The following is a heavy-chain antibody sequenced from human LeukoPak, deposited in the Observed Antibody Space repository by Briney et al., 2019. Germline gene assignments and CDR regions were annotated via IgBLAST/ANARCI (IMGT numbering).Heavy chain of an antibody. D-gene: IGHD5-18*01. CDR1: GFTFSSYW. J-gene: IGHJ6*03. CDR2: IKQDGSEK. V-gene: IGHV3-7*01. CDR3: ARVDTAQYYYYYYYMDV. Sequence: GGSLRLSCAASGFTFSSYWMSWVRQAPGKGLEWVANIKQDGSEKYYVDSVKGRFTISRDNAKNSLYLQMNSLRAEDTAVYYCARVDTAQYYYYYYYMDVWGKGTTVTVSS.